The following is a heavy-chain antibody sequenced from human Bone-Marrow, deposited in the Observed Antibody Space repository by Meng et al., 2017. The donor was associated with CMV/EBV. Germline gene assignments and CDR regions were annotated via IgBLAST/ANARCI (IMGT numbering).Heavy chain of an antibody. CDR1: TGYY. Sequence: TGYYMHGMRRAPGRGLEWMGWINPNSGGTDYAQKFQGRVTRTRDTSISTAYMELSRLRSDDTAVYYCAREGKGYCSSTSCPRRGVDYWGQGTLVTVSS. CDR2: INPNSGGT. CDR3: AREGKGYCSSTSCPRRGVDY. J-gene: IGHJ4*02. V-gene: IGHV1-2*02. D-gene: IGHD2-2*01.